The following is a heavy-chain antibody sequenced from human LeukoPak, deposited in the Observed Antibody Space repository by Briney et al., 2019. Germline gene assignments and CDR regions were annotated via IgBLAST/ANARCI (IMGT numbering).Heavy chain of an antibody. CDR3: ARGAFQLLSARYYYYYMDV. Sequence: SVKVSCKASGYTFTSYAISWVRQAPGQGLEWMGGIIPIFGTANYAQKFQGRVTITADESTSTAYMELSSLRSEDTAVYYCARGAFQLLSARYYYYYMDVWGKGTTVTVPS. CDR2: IIPIFGTA. J-gene: IGHJ6*03. V-gene: IGHV1-69*13. D-gene: IGHD2-2*01. CDR1: GYTFTSYA.